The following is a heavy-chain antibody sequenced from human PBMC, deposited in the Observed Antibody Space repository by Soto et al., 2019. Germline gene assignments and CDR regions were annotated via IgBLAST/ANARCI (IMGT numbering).Heavy chain of an antibody. CDR3: TKSIGAPGHARDYYYGMD. D-gene: IGHD1-1*01. J-gene: IGHJ6*01. Sequence: ASVKVSCKASGYTSTTLGISWVRQAPGQGLEWLGWFSVDNHNTVYAQKFQGRVTMTTDTSTSTVYMEVRSLRSDDTAIYYCTKSIGAPGHARDYYYGMD. CDR1: GYTSTTLG. V-gene: IGHV1-18*01. CDR2: FSVDNHNT.